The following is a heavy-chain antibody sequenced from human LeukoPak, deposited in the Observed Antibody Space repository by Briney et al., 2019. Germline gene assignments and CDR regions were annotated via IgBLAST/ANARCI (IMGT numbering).Heavy chain of an antibody. CDR1: GGSFSGYY. CDR3: ARGVRVERPDAFDI. Sequence: SETLSLTCAVYGGSFSGYYWSWIRQPPGKGLEWIGEINHSGSTNYNPSLKSRVTISVDTSKNQFSLKLSSVTAADTAVYYCARGVRVERPDAFDIWGQGTMVTVSS. CDR2: INHSGST. D-gene: IGHD1-1*01. J-gene: IGHJ3*02. V-gene: IGHV4-34*01.